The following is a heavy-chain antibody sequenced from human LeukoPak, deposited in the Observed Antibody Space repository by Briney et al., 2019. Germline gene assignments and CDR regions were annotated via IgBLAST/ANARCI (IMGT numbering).Heavy chain of an antibody. J-gene: IGHJ4*02. CDR3: AKGGKWDVTPFDY. V-gene: IGHV3-9*01. CDR2: ISWNSGSI. Sequence: GGSLRLSCAASGFTFDDYAMHWVRQAPGKGLEWVSGISWNSGSIGYADSVKGRFTISRDNAKNSLYLQVNSLRAEDTAVYYCAKGGKWDVTPFDYWGQGTLVTVSS. CDR1: GFTFDDYA. D-gene: IGHD1-26*01.